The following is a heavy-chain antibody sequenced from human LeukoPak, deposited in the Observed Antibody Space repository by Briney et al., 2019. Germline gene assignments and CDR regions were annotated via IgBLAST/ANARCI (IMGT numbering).Heavy chain of an antibody. Sequence: GGSLRLSCAASGFTFSTYSMTWVRQAPGKGLEWVSYISSSSRSTYYADSVKGRFTISRDNAKNSLYLQMNSLRAEDTAVYYCARESNWNYVDFDYWGQGTLVTVSS. CDR2: ISSSSRST. CDR1: GFTFSTYS. D-gene: IGHD1-7*01. V-gene: IGHV3-48*04. J-gene: IGHJ4*02. CDR3: ARESNWNYVDFDY.